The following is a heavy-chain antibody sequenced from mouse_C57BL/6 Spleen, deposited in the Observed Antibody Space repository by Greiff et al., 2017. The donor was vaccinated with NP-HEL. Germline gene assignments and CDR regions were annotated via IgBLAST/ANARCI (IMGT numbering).Heavy chain of an antibody. D-gene: IGHD2-4*01. CDR3: AIYYDYFDY. CDR1: GFTFSSYA. J-gene: IGHJ2*01. CDR2: ISDGGSYT. Sequence: EVMLVESGGGLVKPGGSLKLSCAASGFTFSSYAMSWVRQTPEKRLEWVATISDGGSYTYYPDNVKGRFTISRDNAKNNLYLQMSHLKSEDTAMYYCAIYYDYFDYWGQGTTLTVSS. V-gene: IGHV5-4*03.